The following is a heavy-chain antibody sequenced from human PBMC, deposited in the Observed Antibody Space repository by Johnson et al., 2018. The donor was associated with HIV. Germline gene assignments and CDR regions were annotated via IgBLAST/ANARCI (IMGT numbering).Heavy chain of an antibody. CDR2: IYDGGRT. CDR3: ARVRPFYGDYPDDAFDI. CDR1: GFTVSSNY. Sequence: VQLMESGGGLIQPGGSLRLSCAASGFTVSSNYMNWVRQAPGKGLEWVSLIYDGGRTYYADSVKGRFTISRDNSKNTLYLQMNSLRAEDTAVYYCARVRPFYGDYPDDAFDIWGQGTMVTVSS. V-gene: IGHV3-53*01. D-gene: IGHD4-17*01. J-gene: IGHJ3*02.